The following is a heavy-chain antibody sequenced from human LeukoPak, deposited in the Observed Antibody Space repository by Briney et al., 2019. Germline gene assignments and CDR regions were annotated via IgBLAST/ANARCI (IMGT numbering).Heavy chain of an antibody. D-gene: IGHD3-10*01. Sequence: ASAKVSCKVSGYTLTELSMHWVRQAPGKGLEWMGGFDPEDGETIYAQKFQGRVTMTEDTSTDTAYMELSSLRSEDTAVYYCAIAFGPTNSSRPDYWGQGTLVTVSS. J-gene: IGHJ4*02. V-gene: IGHV1-24*01. CDR1: GYTLTELS. CDR3: AIAFGPTNSSRPDY. CDR2: FDPEDGET.